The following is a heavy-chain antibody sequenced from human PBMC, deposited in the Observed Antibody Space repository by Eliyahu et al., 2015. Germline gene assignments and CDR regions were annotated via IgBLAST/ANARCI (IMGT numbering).Heavy chain of an antibody. CDR3: ARMTYYDFLTGYLGRHPVDY. Sequence: QVQLRESGPGLLKPSQTLSLXCTVSGDSVXXDXYYWTXIRQLPEKGLXWIGYIYSIQNTYYNPALESRVSISVNTWENQFSLKLSSVTAADTAVYYCARMTYYDFLTGYLGRHPVDYWGQGTQVIVSS. V-gene: IGHV4-31*03. D-gene: IGHD3-9*01. CDR2: IYSIQNT. J-gene: IGHJ4*02. CDR1: GDSVXXDXYY.